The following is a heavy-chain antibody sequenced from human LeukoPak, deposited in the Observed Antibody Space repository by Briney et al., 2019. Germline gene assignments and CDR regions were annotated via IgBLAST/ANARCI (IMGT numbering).Heavy chain of an antibody. CDR3: ASGENYDILTGYHEGPDDY. Sequence: GGSLRLSCAASGFTFSSYSMNWVRQAPGKGLEWVSSISRSSRYIDYADSVKGRFTISRDNAKNSLYLQMNSLRAEDTAVYYCASGENYDILTGYHEGPDDYWGQGTLVTGSS. CDR2: ISRSSRYI. V-gene: IGHV3-21*01. J-gene: IGHJ4*02. CDR1: GFTFSSYS. D-gene: IGHD3-9*01.